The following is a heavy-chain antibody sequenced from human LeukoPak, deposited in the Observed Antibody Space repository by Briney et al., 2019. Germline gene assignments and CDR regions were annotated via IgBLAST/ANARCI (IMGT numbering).Heavy chain of an antibody. CDR1: GYSISSGYY. J-gene: IGHJ3*02. CDR3: ARVQEYYYDSSGYSVAFDI. Sequence: SETLSLTCTVSGYSISSGYYWGWIRQPPGKGLEWIGSIYHSGSTYYNPSLKSRVTISVDTSKNQFSLKLSSVTAADTAVYYCARVQEYYYDSSGYSVAFDIWGQGTMVTVS. D-gene: IGHD3-22*01. CDR2: IYHSGST. V-gene: IGHV4-38-2*02.